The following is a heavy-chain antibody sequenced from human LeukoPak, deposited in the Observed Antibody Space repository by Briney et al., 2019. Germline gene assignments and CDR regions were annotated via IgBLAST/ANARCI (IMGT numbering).Heavy chain of an antibody. CDR2: INAGNGDT. CDR3: ARGRRSGSPTGQFYLDF. J-gene: IGHJ4*02. Sequence: ASVKVSCKASGYTFTTYAVHWARQAPGQGLEWMGWINAGNGDTRYSQKFQDRVTLTRDTSANTVYLELSSLRSEDTAVYYCARGRRSGSPTGQFYLDFWGQGDPVTVSS. D-gene: IGHD1-26*01. V-gene: IGHV1-3*01. CDR1: GYTFTTYA.